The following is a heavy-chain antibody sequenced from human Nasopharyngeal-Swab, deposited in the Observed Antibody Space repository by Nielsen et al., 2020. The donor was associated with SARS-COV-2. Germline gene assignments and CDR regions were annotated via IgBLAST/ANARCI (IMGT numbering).Heavy chain of an antibody. D-gene: IGHD1-7*01. J-gene: IGHJ4*02. CDR1: GFTFSTYW. CDR3: TRAGNYRHDY. Sequence: GESLKISCAASGFTFSTYWVHWVRQAPGKGLVWVSHINGDGSSTSYADSLKGRFTISRDNAKNTLYLQMNSLRVEDTAVYYCTRAGNYRHDYWGQGTLVTVSP. CDR2: INGDGSST. V-gene: IGHV3-74*01.